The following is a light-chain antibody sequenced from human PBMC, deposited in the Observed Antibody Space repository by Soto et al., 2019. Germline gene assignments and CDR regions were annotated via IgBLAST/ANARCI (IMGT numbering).Light chain of an antibody. CDR2: DAY. Sequence: EVVLTQPPVTVSLSPGERATLSCRSSQSFRGLLAWYQQKPGQAPRLLIYDAYNRATGIPPRFSGSGSGTDFTLTISSLEPEDSAVYYCQQRHMWPITFGQGTRLEIK. J-gene: IGKJ5*01. V-gene: IGKV3-11*01. CDR3: QQRHMWPIT. CDR1: QSFRGL.